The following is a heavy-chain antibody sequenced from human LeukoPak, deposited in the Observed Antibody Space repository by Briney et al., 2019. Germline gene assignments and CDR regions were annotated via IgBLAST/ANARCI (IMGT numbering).Heavy chain of an antibody. J-gene: IGHJ4*02. D-gene: IGHD3-10*01. CDR2: IYHSGST. V-gene: IGHV4-38-2*02. CDR1: GYSISSGYY. Sequence: SETLSLTCTVSGYSISSGYYWGWIRQPPGKGLEWIGSIYHSGSTYYNPSLKSRVTISVDTSKNQFSLKLSSVTAADTAVYYCARRKTYYYGSGSYYNGDYWGQGTLVTVSS. CDR3: ARRKTYYYGSGSYYNGDY.